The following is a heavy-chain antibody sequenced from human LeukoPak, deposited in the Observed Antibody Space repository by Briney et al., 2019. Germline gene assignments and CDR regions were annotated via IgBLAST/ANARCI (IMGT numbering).Heavy chain of an antibody. Sequence: SETLSLTCTVSGGSISSGSYYWSWIRQPPGKGLEWIGYIYHSGSTYYNPSLKSRVTISVDTSKNQFSLKLSSVTAADTAVYYCAREDGAVAGYGMDVWGQGTTVTVSS. D-gene: IGHD6-19*01. J-gene: IGHJ6*02. CDR3: AREDGAVAGYGMDV. V-gene: IGHV4-30-2*01. CDR1: GGSISSGSYY. CDR2: IYHSGST.